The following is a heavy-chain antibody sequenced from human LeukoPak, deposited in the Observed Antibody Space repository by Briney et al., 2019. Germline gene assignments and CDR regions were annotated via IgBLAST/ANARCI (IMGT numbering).Heavy chain of an antibody. CDR2: IDPNSGGS. V-gene: IGHV1-2*02. J-gene: IGHJ4*02. Sequence: GASVKVSCKASGYTFSSYAMNWVRQAPGQGLEWMGWIDPNSGGSNSAQKFQGRVTMTRDTSISTAYMELSRLRSDDTAVYYCARAPRGFCSGGSCFDFWGQGTLVTVSS. CDR3: ARAPRGFCSGGSCFDF. CDR1: GYTFSSYA. D-gene: IGHD2-15*01.